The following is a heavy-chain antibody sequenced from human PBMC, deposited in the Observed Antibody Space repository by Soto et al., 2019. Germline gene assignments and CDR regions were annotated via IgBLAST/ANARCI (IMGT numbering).Heavy chain of an antibody. CDR2: IYHNGTT. CDR3: ARGPQY. J-gene: IGHJ4*02. CDR1: GGSIISSHW. V-gene: IGHV4-4*02. Sequence: SETLSLTCAVSGGSIISSHWWTWVRQSPGKGLEWVGEIYHNGTTNYNPSFKSRLTISVDTSRNQFSLILNPVTARDTATYFCARGPQYWGPGKLVTVSS.